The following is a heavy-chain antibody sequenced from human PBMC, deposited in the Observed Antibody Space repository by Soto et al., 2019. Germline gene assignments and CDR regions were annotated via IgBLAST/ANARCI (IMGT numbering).Heavy chain of an antibody. CDR2: TRNKANSYTT. CDR3: AIFFSSGRRHKRLAPGLGIPLNRSSDL. V-gene: IGHV3-72*01. D-gene: IGHD3-3*02. Sequence: PGKWLEWVGRTRNKANSYTTEYAASVKGRFTISRDDSKKSLYLQMKSLKTEDTAVYYCAIFFSSGRRHKRLAPGLGIPLNRSSDL. J-gene: IGHJ2*01.